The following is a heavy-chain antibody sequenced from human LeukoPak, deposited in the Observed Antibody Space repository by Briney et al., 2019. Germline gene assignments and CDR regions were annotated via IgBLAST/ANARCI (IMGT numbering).Heavy chain of an antibody. CDR2: IRSKIYGGAP. CDR3: ARGSGRNVMVDL. CDR1: GFTFADFT. J-gene: IGHJ4*02. Sequence: GGSLRLSCSASGFTFADFTMSWFRQSPGQGLEWVGFIRSKIYGGAPEHAASVAARFTISRDDSNSIAYLQMNSLQAEDTAVYYRARGSGRNVMVDLLGQGTLVTVSS. D-gene: IGHD6-19*01. V-gene: IGHV3-49*03.